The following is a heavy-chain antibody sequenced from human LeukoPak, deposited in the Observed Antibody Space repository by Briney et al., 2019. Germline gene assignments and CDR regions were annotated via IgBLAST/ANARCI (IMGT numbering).Heavy chain of an antibody. CDR1: GFIFSSYS. Sequence: GGSLRLSCAASGFIFSSYSMNWVRQAPGKGLEWVSYISSSSSTIYYADSVKGRFTISRDNAKNSLYLQMNSLRAEDTAVYYCARRDDYVWGSYPNYFDYWGQGTLVTVSS. J-gene: IGHJ4*02. CDR3: ARRDDYVWGSYPNYFDY. CDR2: ISSSSSTI. D-gene: IGHD3-16*02. V-gene: IGHV3-48*01.